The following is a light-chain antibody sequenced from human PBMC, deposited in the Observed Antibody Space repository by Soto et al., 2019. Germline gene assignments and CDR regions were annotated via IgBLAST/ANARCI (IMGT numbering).Light chain of an antibody. Sequence: ESMLTQSPGTLSLSPGERATLSCRASQSVSTRYLAWYQQKPGQAPRLLIYGASIRAAGIPDRFSGSGSGTDFTLTISRLEPEDFAVYYCHQFGRSPLAFTFGQGTKLAI. V-gene: IGKV3-20*01. CDR3: HQFGRSPLAFT. CDR2: GAS. CDR1: QSVSTRY. J-gene: IGKJ2*01.